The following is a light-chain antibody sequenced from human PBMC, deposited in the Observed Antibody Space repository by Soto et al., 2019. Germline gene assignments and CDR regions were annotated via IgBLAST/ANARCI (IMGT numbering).Light chain of an antibody. CDR2: GAS. Sequence: EIVMTQSPATLSVSPGERATLSCMASQSVSGNLAWYQQKPCQAPRLLIYGASPWATGIPARFSGSGSGTEFTLTISSLQSEDFAVYYCQQYNNWPPTFGQGTKVEIK. J-gene: IGKJ1*01. CDR1: QSVSGN. V-gene: IGKV3D-15*01. CDR3: QQYNNWPPT.